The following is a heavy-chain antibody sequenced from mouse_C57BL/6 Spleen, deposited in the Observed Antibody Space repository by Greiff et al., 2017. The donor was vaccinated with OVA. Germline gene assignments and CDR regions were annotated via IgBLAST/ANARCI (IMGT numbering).Heavy chain of an antibody. Sequence: VQLKESGGGLVQLGGSMKLSCVASGFTFSNYWMNWVRQSPEKGLEWVAQIRLKSDNYATHYAESVKGRFTISRDDSKSSVYLQMNNLRAEDTGIYYCTLDSSGYVWFAYWGQGTLVTVSA. CDR1: GFTFSNYW. J-gene: IGHJ3*01. V-gene: IGHV6-3*01. CDR2: IRLKSDNYAT. CDR3: TLDSSGYVWFAY. D-gene: IGHD3-2*02.